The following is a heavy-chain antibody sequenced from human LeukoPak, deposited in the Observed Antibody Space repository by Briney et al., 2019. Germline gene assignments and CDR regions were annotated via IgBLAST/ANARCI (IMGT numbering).Heavy chain of an antibody. V-gene: IGHV1-46*01. J-gene: IGHJ4*02. CDR1: GYTFTSYY. CDR3: ASLIAAAGKGFDY. D-gene: IGHD6-13*01. Sequence: ASVKVSCKASGYTFTSYYMHWVRQAPGQGLEWMEIINPSGGSTSYAQKFQGRVTMTRDTSTSTVYMELSSLRPEDTAVYYCASLIAAAGKGFDYWGQGTLVTVSS. CDR2: INPSGGST.